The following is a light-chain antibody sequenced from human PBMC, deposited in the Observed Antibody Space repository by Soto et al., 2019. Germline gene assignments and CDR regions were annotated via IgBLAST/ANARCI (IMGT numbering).Light chain of an antibody. V-gene: IGKV2-30*01. J-gene: IGKJ1*01. Sequence: EVVMTQSPLSLPVTLGQPASISCRSSQSLVNSDGNTYLNWFHQRPGQSPRRLIYKVSNRDSGVXDKXSGSGSGTDFTLRISRVEAEDVGVYYCMQGSHWPRTFGQGTRVEIK. CDR2: KVS. CDR1: QSLVNSDGNTY. CDR3: MQGSHWPRT.